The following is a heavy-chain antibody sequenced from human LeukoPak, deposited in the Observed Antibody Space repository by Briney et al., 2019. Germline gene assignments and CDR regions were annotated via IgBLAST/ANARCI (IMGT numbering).Heavy chain of an antibody. V-gene: IGHV1-8*01. CDR1: GGTFSRHT. Sequence: ASVKVSCKASGGTFSRHTISWVRQATGQGLEWMGWMNPNSGNTGYAQKFQGRVTMTRNTSISTAYMELSSLRSEDTAVYYCARDYGSGSYSFDYWGQGTLVTVSS. J-gene: IGHJ4*02. CDR2: MNPNSGNT. D-gene: IGHD3-10*01. CDR3: ARDYGSGSYSFDY.